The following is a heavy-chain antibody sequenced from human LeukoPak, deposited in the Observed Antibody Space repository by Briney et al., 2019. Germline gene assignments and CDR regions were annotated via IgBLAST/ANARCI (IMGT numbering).Heavy chain of an antibody. CDR2: MNPNSGNT. D-gene: IGHD3-10*01. V-gene: IGHV1-8*01. CDR1: GYTFTSYD. CDR3: ARGFSMVRGVIVGY. Sequence: ASVKVSCKASGYTFTSYDINWVRQATGQGREWMGWMNPNSGNTGYAQKFQGRVTMTRNTSISTAYMELSGLRSEDTAVYYCARGFSMVRGVIVGYWGQGTLVTVSS. J-gene: IGHJ4*02.